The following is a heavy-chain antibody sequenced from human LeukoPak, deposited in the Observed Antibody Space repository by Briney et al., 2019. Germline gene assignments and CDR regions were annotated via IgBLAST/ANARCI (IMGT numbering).Heavy chain of an antibody. J-gene: IGHJ5*02. Sequence: ASVKVSCKASGYTFTSYYMHWVRQAPGQGLEWMGLINPTGGSTGYAQKFQGRVTMTRDMSTSTDYMELSSLRSEDTAIYYCARDNSVGDNAWWFDPWGQGTLVTASS. CDR3: ARDNSVGDNAWWFDP. D-gene: IGHD1-26*01. V-gene: IGHV1-46*01. CDR1: GYTFTSYY. CDR2: INPTGGST.